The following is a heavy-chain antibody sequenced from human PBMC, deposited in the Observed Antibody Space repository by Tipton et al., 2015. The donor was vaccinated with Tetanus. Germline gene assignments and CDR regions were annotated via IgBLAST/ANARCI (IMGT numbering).Heavy chain of an antibody. CDR1: GDSVSSNSAA. CDR2: TYYRSKWYN. J-gene: IGHJ3*02. V-gene: IGHV6-1*01. D-gene: IGHD6-13*01. Sequence: VKPSQTLSLTCAISGDSVSSNSAAWNWIRQSPSRGLEWLGRTYYRSKWYNDYAVSVKSRITINPDTSKNQISLQLNSVTPEDTAVYYCARDRQQLVRDGGYAFDIWGQGTMVTVSS. CDR3: ARDRQQLVRDGGYAFDI.